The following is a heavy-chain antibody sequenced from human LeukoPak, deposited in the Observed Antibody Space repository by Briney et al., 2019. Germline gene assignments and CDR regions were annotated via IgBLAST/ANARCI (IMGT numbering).Heavy chain of an antibody. CDR3: ARGDAAMVDY. CDR2: IYYPGST. J-gene: IGHJ4*02. V-gene: IGHV4-30-4*01. D-gene: IGHD5-18*01. Sequence: TSETLSLTCTVSGGSISSGDYYWSWIRQPPGKGLEWMGYIYYPGSTSYNPSLKSRVSMSVDTSKNRFSLKLSSVTAADTAVYYCARGDAAMVDYWGQGTLVTVSS. CDR1: GGSISSGDYY.